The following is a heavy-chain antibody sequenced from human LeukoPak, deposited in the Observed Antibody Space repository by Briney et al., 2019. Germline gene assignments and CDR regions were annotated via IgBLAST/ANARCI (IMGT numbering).Heavy chain of an antibody. Sequence: SETLSLTCTVSGGSISSYYWSWIRQPPGKGLEWIGYIYYSGSTNYNPSLKSRVTISVDTSKNQFSLKLSSVTAADTAVYYCARSRNHLDYGDYSDAFDIWGQGTMVTASS. J-gene: IGHJ3*02. CDR3: ARSRNHLDYGDYSDAFDI. V-gene: IGHV4-59*08. CDR2: IYYSGST. D-gene: IGHD4-17*01. CDR1: GGSISSYY.